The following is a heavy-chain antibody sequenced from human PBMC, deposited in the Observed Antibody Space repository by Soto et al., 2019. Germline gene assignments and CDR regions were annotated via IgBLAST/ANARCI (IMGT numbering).Heavy chain of an antibody. D-gene: IGHD2-15*01. CDR3: AIDWTSPSCVSSSCPRGGWFDP. J-gene: IGHJ5*02. V-gene: IGHV1-18*04. CDR2: INPYNANT. CDR1: GYTLTDHG. Sequence: QVQLVQSGPEVKKPGASVKVSCKASGYTLTDHGISWVRQAPGQGLEWMGWINPYNANTRYGEKVRCRVTMTTDTSSTVYMELTGLTSDDTAVYYCAIDWTSPSCVSSSCPRGGWFDPWGQGTLVTVSS.